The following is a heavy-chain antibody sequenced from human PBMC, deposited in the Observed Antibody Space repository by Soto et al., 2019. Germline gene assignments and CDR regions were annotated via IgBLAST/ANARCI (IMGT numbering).Heavy chain of an antibody. J-gene: IGHJ4*02. CDR1: GFTVSSSY. CDR3: ARLVLHDYDNSGFWIY. V-gene: IGHV3-7*01. CDR2: INQDGSEK. Sequence: PGGSLRLSCAASGFTVSSSYMTWVRQAPGKGLEWVADINQDGSEKYYVDSVKGRFTISRDNADNSLYLHMDSLRVEDTAVYYCARLVLHDYDNSGFWIYWGQGAPVTVSS. D-gene: IGHD3-22*01.